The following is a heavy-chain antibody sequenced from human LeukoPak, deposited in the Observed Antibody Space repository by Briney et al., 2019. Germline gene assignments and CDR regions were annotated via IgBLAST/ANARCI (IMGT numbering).Heavy chain of an antibody. CDR1: GFTFTTSA. J-gene: IGHJ4*02. CDR3: AADNQQITV. V-gene: IGHV1-58*02. Sequence: SVKVSCKASGFTFTTSAMQWVRQARGQRLEWIGWIVLGSGNTNYAQNFQERVTITRDMSTSTAYMELSSLRSDDTAVYYCAADNQQITVWGQGTLVTVSS. CDR2: IVLGSGNT. D-gene: IGHD1-14*01.